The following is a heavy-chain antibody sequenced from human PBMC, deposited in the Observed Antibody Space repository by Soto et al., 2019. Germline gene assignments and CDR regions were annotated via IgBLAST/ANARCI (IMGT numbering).Heavy chain of an antibody. J-gene: IGHJ4*02. V-gene: IGHV3-33*01. CDR1: GFTFSSYG. CDR2: IWYDGSNK. Sequence: GGSLRLSCAASGFTFSSYGMHWVRQAPGKGLEWVAVIWYDGSNKYYADSVKGRFTISRDNSKNTLYLQMNSLRAEDTAVYYCARDGAVAGSFDYWGQGTLVTVSS. CDR3: ARDGAVAGSFDY. D-gene: IGHD6-19*01.